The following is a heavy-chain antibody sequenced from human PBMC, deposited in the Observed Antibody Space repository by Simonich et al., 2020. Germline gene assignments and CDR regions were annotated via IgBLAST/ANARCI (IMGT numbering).Heavy chain of an antibody. Sequence: EVQLVASGGGLVKPGGSLRLSCAASGFTFSSYCMNWVRQAPGRGMGWGSSIRSRISYNTYADPVKGRFTIARDNAKNSLYRQMNSLRAEDTAVYYCARKRFLEWFFDYWGQGTLVTVSS. CDR3: ARKRFLEWFFDY. CDR1: GFTFSSYC. V-gene: IGHV3-21*01. D-gene: IGHD3-3*01. J-gene: IGHJ4*02. CDR2: IRSRISYN.